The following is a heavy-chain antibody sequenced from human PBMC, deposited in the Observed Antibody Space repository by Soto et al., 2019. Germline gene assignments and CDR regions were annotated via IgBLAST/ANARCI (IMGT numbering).Heavy chain of an antibody. CDR2: VNHSGSS. Sequence: SETLSLTCAVYGGSLRGYYWSWVRQPPGKGLEWIGEVNHSGSSNYNTSLESRLTISIDTSKNQFSLKLTSVTAADTAVYYCARLWPFDFWGQGALVTVSS. CDR3: ARLWPFDF. CDR1: GGSLRGYY. V-gene: IGHV4-34*01. J-gene: IGHJ4*02.